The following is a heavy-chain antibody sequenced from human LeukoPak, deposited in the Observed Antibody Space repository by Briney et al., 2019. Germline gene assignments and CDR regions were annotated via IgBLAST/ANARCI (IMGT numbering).Heavy chain of an antibody. CDR2: IRYDGSNK. J-gene: IGHJ4*02. V-gene: IGHV3-30*02. CDR1: GFTFSSYG. CDR3: AKDPSYTAAGIDY. Sequence: GGSLRLSCAASGFTFSSYGMHWVRQAPGKGLEWVAFIRYDGSNKYYADSVKGRFTISRDNSKNTLDLQMSSLRAEDTAVYYCAKDPSYTAAGIDYWGQGTLVTVSS. D-gene: IGHD6-13*01.